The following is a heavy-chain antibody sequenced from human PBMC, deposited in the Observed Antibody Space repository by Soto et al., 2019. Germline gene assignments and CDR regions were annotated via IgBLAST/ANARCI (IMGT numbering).Heavy chain of an antibody. Sequence: EVQLVESGGGLVQPGGSRSLSCAASGFTFSSSWMPWFPQPQGKGLGWVSRINSDGSSTSYADSVKGRFTISRDNAKNTLYLQMNSLRAEDTAVYYCVRTSLVVAAATREDYWGQGTLVTVSS. D-gene: IGHD2-15*01. J-gene: IGHJ4*02. CDR3: VRTSLVVAAATREDY. CDR2: INSDGSST. V-gene: IGHV3-74*01. CDR1: GFTFSSSW.